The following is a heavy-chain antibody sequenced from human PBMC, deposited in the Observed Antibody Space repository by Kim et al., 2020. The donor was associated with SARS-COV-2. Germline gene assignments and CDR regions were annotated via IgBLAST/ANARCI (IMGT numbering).Heavy chain of an antibody. Sequence: ASVKVSCKASGYTFTSYYMHWVRQAPGQGLEWMGIINPSGGSKSYAQKFQGRVTMTRDTSTSTVYMELSSLRSEDTAVYYCARGRPTQYCSSTSCYKLDYWGQGTLVTVSS. CDR1: GYTFTSYY. CDR3: ARGRPTQYCSSTSCYKLDY. V-gene: IGHV1-46*01. D-gene: IGHD2-2*02. J-gene: IGHJ4*02. CDR2: INPSGGSK.